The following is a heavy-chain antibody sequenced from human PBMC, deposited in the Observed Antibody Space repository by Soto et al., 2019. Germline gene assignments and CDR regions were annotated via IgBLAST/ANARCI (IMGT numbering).Heavy chain of an antibody. D-gene: IGHD3-16*01. CDR1: GFTFTSSA. Sequence: GASVKVSCKASGFTFTSSAVQWVRQARGQRLEWIGWISADSGNTNYAQKLQDRVTMTTDTSTSTAYMELRSLRSDDTAVYYCVREYLGATHDAFDIWGQGTMVTVSS. CDR2: ISADSGNT. J-gene: IGHJ3*02. V-gene: IGHV1-18*01. CDR3: VREYLGATHDAFDI.